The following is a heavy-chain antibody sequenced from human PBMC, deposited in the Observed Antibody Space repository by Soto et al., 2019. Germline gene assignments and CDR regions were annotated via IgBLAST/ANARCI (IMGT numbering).Heavy chain of an antibody. Sequence: EVQLLESGGGLVQPGGSLRLSCAASGFTFSSYAMSWVRQAPGKGLEWVSAISGSGGSPYYADSVKGRFSISRDNSKIALELQMSSLRAEDTAVYYCAKDNIVLVPPVMGRGMDVWRQGTTVTVSS. CDR2: ISGSGGSP. CDR3: AKDNIVLVPPVMGRGMDV. J-gene: IGHJ6*02. V-gene: IGHV3-23*01. CDR1: GFTFSSYA. D-gene: IGHD2-2*01.